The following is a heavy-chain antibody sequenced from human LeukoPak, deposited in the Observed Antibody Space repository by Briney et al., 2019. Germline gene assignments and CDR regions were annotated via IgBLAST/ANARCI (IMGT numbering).Heavy chain of an antibody. D-gene: IGHD2-2*01. CDR1: GFTFSSYW. CDR2: IKQDGSEK. CDR3: ARDRKYQLLAFGAFDI. J-gene: IGHJ3*02. V-gene: IGHV3-7*01. Sequence: GSLRLSCAASGFTFSSYWMSWVRQAPGKGLEWVANIKQDGSEKSYVDSVKGRLTISRDNAKNSLYLQMNSLRAEDTAVYYCARDRKYQLLAFGAFDIWGQGTMVTVSS.